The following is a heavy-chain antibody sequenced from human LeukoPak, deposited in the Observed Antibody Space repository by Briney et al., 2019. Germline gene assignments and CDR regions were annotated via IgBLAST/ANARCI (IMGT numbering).Heavy chain of an antibody. V-gene: IGHV1-69*05. CDR1: GGTFISYA. CDR2: IHPIFGTA. CDR3: TRGRLHADYATYYFGY. D-gene: IGHD4-17*01. J-gene: IGHJ4*02. Sequence: GASVKLSCKASGGTFISYAISWGRQAPGHGLEWRRRIHPIFGTANYAQKFQGRVTITTDESTSTAYMELSRHSSYDTAVCYWTRGRLHADYATYYFGYSGQGELVTVSS.